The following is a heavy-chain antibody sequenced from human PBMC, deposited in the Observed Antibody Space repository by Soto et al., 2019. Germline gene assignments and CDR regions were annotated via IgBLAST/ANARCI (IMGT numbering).Heavy chain of an antibody. D-gene: IGHD2-2*01. CDR3: ARDGPRPGPAPP. CDR1: SGSISSSNW. J-gene: IGHJ5*02. V-gene: IGHV4-4*02. CDR2: IYHSGST. Sequence: SETLSLTCAVSSGSISSSNWWSWVRQPPGKGLEWIGEIYHSGSTNYNPSLKSRVTISVDKSKNQFSLKLSSVTAADTAVYYCARDGPRPGPAPPWGHGTLVTVSS.